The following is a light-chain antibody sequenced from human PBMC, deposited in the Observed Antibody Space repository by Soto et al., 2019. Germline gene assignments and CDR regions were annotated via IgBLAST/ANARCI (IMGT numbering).Light chain of an antibody. Sequence: IVVTQSPGTLSLSTGERATLSCRASQSVSSYLAWYQKKPGQAPRLLIYGASSRATGIPDRFSGWGSGTDFTLTISRLEPEDLAVYYCHQYGASPQTFGQGTKVDIK. CDR1: QSVSSY. J-gene: IGKJ1*01. CDR2: GAS. V-gene: IGKV3-20*01. CDR3: HQYGASPQT.